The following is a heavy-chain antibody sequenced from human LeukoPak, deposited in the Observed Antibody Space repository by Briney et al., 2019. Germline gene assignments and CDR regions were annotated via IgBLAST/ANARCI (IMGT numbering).Heavy chain of an antibody. J-gene: IGHJ4*02. CDR2: IYDNTNS. D-gene: IGHD2-15*01. CDR3: AREGYCSGASCSGDY. V-gene: IGHV4-4*07. Sequence: SETLSLTCTVSGTSMIDYYWSWIRQPAGKGLQWIGRIYDNTNSNYNPSLKSRVTMFVDTSKNQFSLKLSSVTAADTAVYYCAREGYCSGASCSGDYWGQGTLVTVSS. CDR1: GTSMIDYY.